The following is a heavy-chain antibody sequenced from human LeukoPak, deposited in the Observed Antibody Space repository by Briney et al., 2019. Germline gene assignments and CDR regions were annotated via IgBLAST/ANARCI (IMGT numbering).Heavy chain of an antibody. J-gene: IGHJ4*02. V-gene: IGHV1-69*04. CDR3: ARDIAARLPYFDY. Sequence: ASVKVSCKASGGTFSSYAISWVRQAPGQGLEWMGRIIPILGIANYAQKFQGRVTITADKSTSTAYMELSSLRSEDTAVYYCARDIAARLPYFDYWGQGTLVTVSS. CDR1: GGTFSSYA. CDR2: IIPILGIA. D-gene: IGHD6-6*01.